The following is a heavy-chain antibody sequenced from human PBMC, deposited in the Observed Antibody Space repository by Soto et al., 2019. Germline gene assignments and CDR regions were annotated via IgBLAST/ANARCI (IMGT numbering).Heavy chain of an antibody. J-gene: IGHJ4*02. D-gene: IGHD1-26*01. V-gene: IGHV4-61*08. CDR1: GGSVNSDDYY. CDR2: IYSSGRT. Sequence: ESLSLACTVSGGSVNSDDYYWSWILQPPGKGLEWIGYIYSSGRTNYNPSLMSRVTISLDTSRNQFSLKLSSVTAADTAVFFCAREYSNSPEAFDSWGQGTLVTVSS. CDR3: AREYSNSPEAFDS.